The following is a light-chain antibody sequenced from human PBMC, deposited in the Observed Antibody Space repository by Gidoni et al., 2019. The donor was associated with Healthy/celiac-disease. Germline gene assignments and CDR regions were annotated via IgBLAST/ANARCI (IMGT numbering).Light chain of an antibody. CDR1: QSLSSY. CDR3: HQSYSA. CDR2: AAS. V-gene: IGKV1-39*01. J-gene: IGKJ4*01. Sequence: DIQMTQSPSSLSASVGDRVTITYRARQSLSSYLNWYQQKPGKAPKLLSYAASSLPSGVPSRFSGSGSGTDFTLTISSLRPEDFATYYCHQSYSALGGGTKVEIK.